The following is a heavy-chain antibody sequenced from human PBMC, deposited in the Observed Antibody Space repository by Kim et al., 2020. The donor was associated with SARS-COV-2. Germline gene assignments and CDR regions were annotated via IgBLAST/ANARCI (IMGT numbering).Heavy chain of an antibody. V-gene: IGHV1-46*01. D-gene: IGHD3-3*01. J-gene: IGHJ6*03. Sequence: ASVKVSCKASGYTFTSYYMHWVRQAPGQGLEWMGIINPSGGSTSYAQKFQGRVTMTRDTSTSTVYMELSSLRSEDTAVYYCARDGENTYYDFWSGYYDPGLSYMDVWGKGTTVTVSS. CDR1: GYTFTSYY. CDR3: ARDGENTYYDFWSGYYDPGLSYMDV. CDR2: INPSGGST.